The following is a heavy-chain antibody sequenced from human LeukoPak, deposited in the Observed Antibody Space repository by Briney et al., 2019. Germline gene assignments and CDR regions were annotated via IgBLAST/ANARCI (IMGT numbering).Heavy chain of an antibody. CDR2: INTNTGNP. Sequence: ASVKVSCKASGYTLSTYAMNWVRQAPGQGLEWMGWINTNTGNPSYAQGFTGRFVFSLDTSVSTAYLQINNLKAEDTAIYYCARDPGAAAALSGTFDFWGQGTLVTVSS. CDR1: GYTLSTYA. V-gene: IGHV7-4-1*02. J-gene: IGHJ4*02. CDR3: ARDPGAAAALSGTFDF. D-gene: IGHD6-13*01.